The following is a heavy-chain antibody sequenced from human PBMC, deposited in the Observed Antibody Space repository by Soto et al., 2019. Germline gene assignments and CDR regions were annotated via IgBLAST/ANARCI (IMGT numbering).Heavy chain of an antibody. CDR2: INYSGST. Sequence: HLQLQESGPGLVRPSETLSLTCTVSGGSISDSNYYWGWIRRPPGKGLEWIGSINYSGSTSYNPSCKFRFNISDDTSWTQFSLQVTSVTAADTAIYYCARQLHDCTRRQIEPWGHGTLV. V-gene: IGHV4-39*01. CDR3: ARQLHDCTRRQIEP. J-gene: IGHJ5*02. CDR1: GGSISDSNYY. D-gene: IGHD2-21*02.